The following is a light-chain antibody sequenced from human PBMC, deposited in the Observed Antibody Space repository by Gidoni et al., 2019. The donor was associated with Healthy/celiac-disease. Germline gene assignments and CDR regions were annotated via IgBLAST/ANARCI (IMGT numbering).Light chain of an antibody. Sequence: VMTQSPDPLAVYLGERATINFKSSQSVLYSSNNKNYLAWYQQKPGQPPKLLIYWASTRESGVPDRFSGSGSGTDFTLTISSLQAEDVAVYYCQQYYSTPLTFGGGTKVEIK. J-gene: IGKJ4*01. CDR3: QQYYSTPLT. V-gene: IGKV4-1*01. CDR1: QSVLYSSNNKNY. CDR2: WAS.